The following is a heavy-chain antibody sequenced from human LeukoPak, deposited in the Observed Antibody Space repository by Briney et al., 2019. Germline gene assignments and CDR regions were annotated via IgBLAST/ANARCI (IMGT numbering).Heavy chain of an antibody. Sequence: SETLSLTCTVSGGSLSTDYYYWSWIRQPAGKGLEWIGRIYTSGDTNYNPSLKSRVTMSVDTSKNQFSLELGSVSAADTAVYYCARARYNWNHVDYWGQGTLVTVTS. V-gene: IGHV4-61*02. CDR2: IYTSGDT. D-gene: IGHD1-14*01. CDR3: ARARYNWNHVDY. J-gene: IGHJ4*02. CDR1: GGSLSTDYYY.